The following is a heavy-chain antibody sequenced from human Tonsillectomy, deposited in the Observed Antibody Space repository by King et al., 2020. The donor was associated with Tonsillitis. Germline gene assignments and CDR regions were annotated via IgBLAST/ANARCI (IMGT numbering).Heavy chain of an antibody. D-gene: IGHD6-19*01. Sequence: LQLQESGPGLVKPSETLSLTCTVSGGSISSYTYYWAWIRQPPGKGLEWIGSIFYSGSTYYNPSLRSRVTISVDTSKTLFSLKLTSVTAADTAVYYCAKASIAVADRGGFDPWGQGTLVTVSS. CDR2: IFYSGST. CDR1: GGSISSYTYY. CDR3: AKASIAVADRGGFDP. J-gene: IGHJ5*02. V-gene: IGHV4-39*01.